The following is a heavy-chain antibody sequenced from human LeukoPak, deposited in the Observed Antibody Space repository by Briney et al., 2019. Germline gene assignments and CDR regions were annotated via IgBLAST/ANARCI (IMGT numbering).Heavy chain of an antibody. D-gene: IGHD6-19*01. Sequence: PGGSLRLSCAASGFTFYDYAMHWVRQAPGKGLGWVSLISGDGGSTYYADSVKGRFTISRDNSKNSLYLQMNSLRTEDTALYYCATKRGQWLEYYFDYWGRGTLVTVSS. V-gene: IGHV3-43*02. CDR2: ISGDGGST. CDR3: ATKRGQWLEYYFDY. CDR1: GFTFYDYA. J-gene: IGHJ4*02.